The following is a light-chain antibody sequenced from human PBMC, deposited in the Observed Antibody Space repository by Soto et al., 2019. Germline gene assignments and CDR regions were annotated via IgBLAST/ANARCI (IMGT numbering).Light chain of an antibody. CDR1: QNIRSW. CDR3: QEYHGYSGLT. J-gene: IGKJ4*01. Sequence: DIQMTQSPSTVSASIGDRVTITCRASQNIRSWVAWDQQKPGKAPELLIYSASGLATGVPSRFSVSGFGTELTLTISSLHPDDFATYYCQEYHGYSGLTFGGGTKVEIK. CDR2: SAS. V-gene: IGKV1-5*03.